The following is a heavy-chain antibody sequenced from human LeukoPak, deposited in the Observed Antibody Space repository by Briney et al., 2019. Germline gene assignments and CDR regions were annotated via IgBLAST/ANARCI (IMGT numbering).Heavy chain of an antibody. J-gene: IGHJ4*02. V-gene: IGHV3-7*01. CDR2: IKRDGSEK. CDR3: ARLSKRPPGTDFDY. CDR1: GFTFSSYW. D-gene: IGHD2/OR15-2a*01. Sequence: GGSLGLSCAASGFTFSSYWMSWVRQAPGKGLEWVANIKRDGSEKYYVDSVKGRFTISRDNAKNSLYLQMNSLRAEDTAVYYCARLSKRPPGTDFDYWGQGTLVTVSS.